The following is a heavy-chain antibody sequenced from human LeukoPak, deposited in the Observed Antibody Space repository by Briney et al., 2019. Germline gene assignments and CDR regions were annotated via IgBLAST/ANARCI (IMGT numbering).Heavy chain of an antibody. J-gene: IGHJ1*01. CDR2: ISGSGGST. CDR3: AKSRAGPYIGYSRCWSHGV. CDR1: GFTFSSYA. V-gene: IGHV3-23*01. D-gene: IGHD6-13*01. Sequence: GGSLRLSCAASGFTFSSYAMSWVRQAPGKGQEWVSAISGSGGSTYYADSVKGRFAISRDNSKNTLYPQMNSLRAEDTAVYYCAKSRAGPYIGYSRCWSHGVWGEGPLVPVPS.